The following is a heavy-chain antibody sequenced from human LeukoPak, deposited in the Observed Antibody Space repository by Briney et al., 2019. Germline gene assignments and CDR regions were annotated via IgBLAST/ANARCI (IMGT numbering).Heavy chain of an antibody. V-gene: IGHV3-30*02. CDR1: GFIFSSYG. D-gene: IGHD3-10*01. CDR3: ARDSSMLRGPLVIYYFDF. Sequence: GGSLRLSCAASGFIFSSYGMHWVRQAPGKWLEWVAFIRYDGSKKYYADSVKGRFTISRDNSKNTLYLQMNSLRVEDTAVYYCARDSSMLRGPLVIYYFDFWGQGTLVTVSS. J-gene: IGHJ4*02. CDR2: IRYDGSKK.